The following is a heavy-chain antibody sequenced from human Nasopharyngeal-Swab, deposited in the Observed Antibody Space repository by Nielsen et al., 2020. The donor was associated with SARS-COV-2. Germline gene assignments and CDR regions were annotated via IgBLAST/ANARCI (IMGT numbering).Heavy chain of an antibody. CDR1: GYTFNKYY. CDR2: INPGSGGT. V-gene: IGHV1-46*02. Sequence: ASVKVSCKASGYTFNKYYIHWVRQAPGQGLEWMGMINPGSGGTTYAQKFQGRVTMTRDTSTSTVFMDLSSLRSEDTAVYYCARRGRCSGSSSDMDVWGQGTTVTVSS. CDR3: ARRGRCSGSSSDMDV. J-gene: IGHJ6*02. D-gene: IGHD2-2*01.